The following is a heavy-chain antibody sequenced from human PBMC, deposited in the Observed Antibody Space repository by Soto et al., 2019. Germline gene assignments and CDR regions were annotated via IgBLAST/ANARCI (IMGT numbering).Heavy chain of an antibody. V-gene: IGHV1-2*04. D-gene: IGHD6-13*01. CDR3: AREIAAAGYDAFDT. CDR1: GYSFTGYY. J-gene: IGHJ3*02. CDR2: INPNSGGT. Sequence: ASVKLSCKASGYSFTGYYMHCVRQAPGQGLEWMGWINPNSGGTNYAQKFQGWVTMTRDTSISTAYMELSRLRSDDTAVYYCAREIAAAGYDAFDTWGQGTMVTVSS.